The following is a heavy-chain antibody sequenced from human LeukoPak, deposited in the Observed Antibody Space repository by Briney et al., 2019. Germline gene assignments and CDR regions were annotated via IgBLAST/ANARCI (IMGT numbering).Heavy chain of an antibody. CDR3: VLLRLGELSLYP. Sequence: GGSLRLSCAASGFTFSSYGFHWVRQAPGKGLMWVSRISNDGSSTNYADSVKGRFTISRDNAKNTLYLQMNSLRAEDTAVYFCVLLRLGELSLYPGGQGTLVTVSS. D-gene: IGHD3-16*02. CDR2: ISNDGSST. J-gene: IGHJ5*02. V-gene: IGHV3-74*01. CDR1: GFTFSSYG.